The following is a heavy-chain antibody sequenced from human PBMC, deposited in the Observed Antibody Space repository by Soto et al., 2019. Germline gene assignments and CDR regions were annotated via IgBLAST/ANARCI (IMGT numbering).Heavy chain of an antibody. CDR2: IYYSGST. D-gene: IGHD2-15*01. Sequence: SETLSLTCTVSGGSISSYYWSWIRQPPGKGLEWIGYIYYSGSTNYNPSLKSRVTISVDTSKNQFSLKLSSVTAADTAVYYCARRYATLRYCYYGMDVWGQGTTVTVSS. CDR3: ARRYATLRYCYYGMDV. CDR1: GGSISSYY. V-gene: IGHV4-59*12. J-gene: IGHJ6*02.